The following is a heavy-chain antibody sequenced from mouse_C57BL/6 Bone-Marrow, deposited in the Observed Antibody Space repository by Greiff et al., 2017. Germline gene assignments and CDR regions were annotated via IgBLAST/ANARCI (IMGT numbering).Heavy chain of an antibody. CDR2: IYPRSGNT. D-gene: IGHD2-1*01. CDR3: ANLLRAMDY. V-gene: IGHV1-81*01. Sequence: QVQLKESGAELARPGASVKLSCKASGYTFTSYGISWVKQRTGQGLEWIGVIYPRSGNTYYNEKFKGKATLTADKSSSTAYMELRSLTSEDSAVYFCANLLRAMDYWGQGTSVTVSS. J-gene: IGHJ4*01. CDR1: GYTFTSYG.